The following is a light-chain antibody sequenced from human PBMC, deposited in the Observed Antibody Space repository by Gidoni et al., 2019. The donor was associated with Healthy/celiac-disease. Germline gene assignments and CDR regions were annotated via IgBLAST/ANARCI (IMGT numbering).Light chain of an antibody. CDR2: WAS. Sequence: DIVLTQSSDPLAVSLGERATINCTSCQSVLYSSNQKNYLAWYQQQPGQPPKLLIYWASTRESGVPDRFSGRGSGTDFTLTINSRQAEDVAVYYCQQYYSTLFTFGPGTKVDIK. V-gene: IGKV4-1*01. J-gene: IGKJ3*01. CDR1: QSVLYSSNQKNY. CDR3: QQYYSTLFT.